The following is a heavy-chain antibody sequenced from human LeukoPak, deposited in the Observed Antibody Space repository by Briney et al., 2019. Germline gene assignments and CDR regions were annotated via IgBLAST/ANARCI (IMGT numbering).Heavy chain of an antibody. V-gene: IGHV4-30-2*01. Sequence: SQTLSLTCAVSGGSISSGGYSWSWIRQPPGKGLEWIGYIYHSGSTYYNPSLKSRVTISVDRSKNQFSLKLSSVTAADTAVYYCARGSGPRGRYYYYYMDVWGKGTTVTVSS. CDR1: GGSISSGGYS. J-gene: IGHJ6*03. CDR2: IYHSGST. CDR3: ARGSGPRGRYYYYYMDV. D-gene: IGHD2-15*01.